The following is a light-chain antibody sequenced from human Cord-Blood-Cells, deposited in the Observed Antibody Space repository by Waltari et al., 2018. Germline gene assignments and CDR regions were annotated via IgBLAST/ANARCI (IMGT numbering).Light chain of an antibody. J-gene: IGLJ1*01. CDR2: GKN. V-gene: IGLV3-19*01. CDR1: SLRSYY. CDR3: NSRDSSGNHYV. Sequence: SSELTQDPAVPVALGQTVRITCQGDSLRSYYASWYQQKQGQAPVLVIYGKNNRPSGIPDRFSGSSSGNTASLTITGAQAEDEADYYCNSRDSSGNHYVFGTGTKVTVL.